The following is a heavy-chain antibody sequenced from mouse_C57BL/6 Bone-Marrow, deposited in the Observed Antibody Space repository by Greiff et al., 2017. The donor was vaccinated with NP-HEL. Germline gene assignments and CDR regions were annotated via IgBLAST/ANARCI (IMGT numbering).Heavy chain of an antibody. J-gene: IGHJ3*01. CDR2: INPSTGGT. CDR1: GYSFTGYY. D-gene: IGHD3-2*02. Sequence: VQLKQSGPELVKPGASVKISCKASGYSFTGYYMNWVKQSPEKSLEWIGEINPSTGGTTYNQQFKAKATLTVDKSSRTAYMQLKNLTSEDSAVEYCAGSGHSSGAWCAYWGQGTLVTVSA. CDR3: AGSGHSSGAWCAY. V-gene: IGHV1-42*01.